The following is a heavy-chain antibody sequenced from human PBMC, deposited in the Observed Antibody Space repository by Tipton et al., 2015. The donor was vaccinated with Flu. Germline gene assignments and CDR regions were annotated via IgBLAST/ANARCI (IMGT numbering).Heavy chain of an antibody. CDR3: ATKFANWGVWEPRDY. CDR1: GGSFSGYY. D-gene: IGHD7-27*01. V-gene: IGHV4-34*01. J-gene: IGHJ4*02. CDR2: INHSGST. Sequence: LRLSCAVHGGSFSGYYWSWIRQPPGKGLEWIGEINHSGSTNYNPSLKSRVTISADTSKKQFSLKLNSVTAADTAVYFCATKFANWGVWEPRDYWGQGTLVTVS.